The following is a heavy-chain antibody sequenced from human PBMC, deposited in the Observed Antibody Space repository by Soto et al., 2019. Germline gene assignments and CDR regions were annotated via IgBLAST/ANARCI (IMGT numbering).Heavy chain of an antibody. J-gene: IGHJ6*02. Sequence: EASVKLSCTASGGTFSSYAISWVRQAPGQGLEWMGGIIPIFGTANYAQKFQGRVTITADESTSTAYMELSSLRSEDTAVYYCASQCSGGSCYSTGYYYGMDVWGQGTTVTVSS. V-gene: IGHV1-69*13. D-gene: IGHD2-15*01. CDR3: ASQCSGGSCYSTGYYYGMDV. CDR1: GGTFSSYA. CDR2: IIPIFGTA.